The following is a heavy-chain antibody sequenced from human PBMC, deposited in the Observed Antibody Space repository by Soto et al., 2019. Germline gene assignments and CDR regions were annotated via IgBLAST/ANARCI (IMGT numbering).Heavy chain of an antibody. CDR3: VKSNNIPRVFMYPFDY. CDR1: GGSISSSSHY. V-gene: IGHV4-39*01. J-gene: IGHJ4*01. Sequence: SETLSLPCTVFGGSISSSSHYWGWIRQPPGKGLECIGNIYYNGNTYYNPYRKSRLTISLDTTKNQFSLRLDSVTAADTAVYFCVKSNNIPRVFMYPFDYWGHGTLVTVSS. D-gene: IGHD2-2*02. CDR2: IYYNGNT.